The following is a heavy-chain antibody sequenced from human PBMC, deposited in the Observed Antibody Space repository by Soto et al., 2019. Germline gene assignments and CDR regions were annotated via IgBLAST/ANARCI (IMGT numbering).Heavy chain of an antibody. CDR3: ARASRFLEWSYGLDV. D-gene: IGHD3-3*01. CDR2: IYYSGSS. J-gene: IGHJ6*02. Sequence: ASETLSLTCTVSGGSISNGDYYWSWIRQPPGKGLEWIGYIYYSGSSYYNPSLKSRVTISVDTSKNQFSLKLSSVTAAYTAVYYCARASRFLEWSYGLDVWGQGTTVTVSS. V-gene: IGHV4-30-4*01. CDR1: GGSISNGDYY.